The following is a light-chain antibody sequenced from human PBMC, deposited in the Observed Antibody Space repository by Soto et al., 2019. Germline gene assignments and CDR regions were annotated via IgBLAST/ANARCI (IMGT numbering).Light chain of an antibody. J-gene: IGKJ1*01. V-gene: IGKV3-20*01. CDR2: GAS. CDR1: QSVSNNY. Sequence: EIVLTQSPGTLSLSPGERATLSCRASQSVSNNYLDWYQQKPGQAPRLLIYGASNRATGIPDRFSGSGSGTGFTLTISRLEREDFAVYYCQQYGSSGTFGQGNKVEIK. CDR3: QQYGSSGT.